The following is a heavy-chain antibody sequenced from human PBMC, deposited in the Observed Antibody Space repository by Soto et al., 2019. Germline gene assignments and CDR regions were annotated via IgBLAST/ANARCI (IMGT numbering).Heavy chain of an antibody. J-gene: IGHJ5*02. CDR3: ARGRHYDFWSGLGWFDP. CDR1: GYTFTGYY. V-gene: IGHV1-2*04. Sequence: QVQLVQSGAEVKKPGASVKVSCKASGYTFTGYYMHWVRQAPGQGLEWMGWINPNSGGTNYAQKIQGWVTMTRDTSISTAYMELSRLRSDDTAVYYCARGRHYDFWSGLGWFDPWGQGTLVTVSS. CDR2: INPNSGGT. D-gene: IGHD3-3*01.